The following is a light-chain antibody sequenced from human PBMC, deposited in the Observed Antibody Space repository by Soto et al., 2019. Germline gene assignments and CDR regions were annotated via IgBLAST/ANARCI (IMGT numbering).Light chain of an antibody. CDR1: TSNIGTYG. V-gene: IGLV1-44*01. CDR3: EAWDDSLDGRL. CDR2: NSD. J-gene: IGLJ1*01. Sequence: QSVLTQPPSASGTPGQRVTISCSGGTSNIGTYGVNWYQQLPGTAPKLLIYNSDQRPLGVPDRFSGSKSGTSASLAISGLQSDDEADYYCEAWDDSLDGRLFGIGTKVTVL.